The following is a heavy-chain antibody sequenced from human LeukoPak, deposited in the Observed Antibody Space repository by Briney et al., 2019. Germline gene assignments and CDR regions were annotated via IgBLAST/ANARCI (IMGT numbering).Heavy chain of an antibody. CDR2: ISSSSSYI. J-gene: IGHJ4*02. D-gene: IGHD1-1*01. CDR3: ARILRTGTTLADFDY. Sequence: PGGSLRLSCAASGFTFSSYSMNWVRQAPGKGLEWVSSISSSSSYIYYADSVKGRFTISRDNAKNSLYLQMNSLRAEDTAVYYCARILRTGTTLADFDYWGQGTLVTVSS. V-gene: IGHV3-21*01. CDR1: GFTFSSYS.